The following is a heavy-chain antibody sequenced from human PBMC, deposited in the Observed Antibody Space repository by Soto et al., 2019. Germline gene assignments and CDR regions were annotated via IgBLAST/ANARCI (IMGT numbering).Heavy chain of an antibody. J-gene: IGHJ4*02. Sequence: SETLSLTCTVSGGSISSYYWSWIRQPPGKGLEWIGYIYYSGSTNYNPSLKSRVTISVDTSKNQFSLKLGSVTAADTAVYYCARKNSGSYSGIDYWGQATLVTVCS. D-gene: IGHD1-26*01. V-gene: IGHV4-59*01. CDR2: IYYSGST. CDR1: GGSISSYY. CDR3: ARKNSGSYSGIDY.